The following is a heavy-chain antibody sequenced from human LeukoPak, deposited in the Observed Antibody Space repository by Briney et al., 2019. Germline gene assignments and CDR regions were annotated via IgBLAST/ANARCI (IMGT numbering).Heavy chain of an antibody. J-gene: IGHJ4*02. D-gene: IGHD3-22*01. Sequence: RPGGSLRLSCVASGFILYAFGMSWVRQVPGKGLEWVSGIEWSGGRREYADSVKGRFTISRDNAKNSLYLQMKNLRAEDTALYYCASVPDDASGNSRYYFKTWGQGTLVTVSS. V-gene: IGHV3-20*04. CDR1: GFILYAFG. CDR3: ASVPDDASGNSRYYFKT. CDR2: IEWSGGRR.